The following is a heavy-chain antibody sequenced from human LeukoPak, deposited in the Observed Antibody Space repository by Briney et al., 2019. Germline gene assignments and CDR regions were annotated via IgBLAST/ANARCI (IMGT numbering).Heavy chain of an antibody. CDR1: GFTVSSNY. V-gene: IGHV3-53*05. J-gene: IGHJ4*02. CDR2: IYSGGST. Sequence: PGGSLRLSCAASGFTVSSNYMSWVRQAPGKGLEWVSVIYSGGSTYYADSVKGRFTISRDNSKNTLYLQMSSLRSEDTAVYYCARAPDIAWGDFDYWGQGTLVTVSS. D-gene: IGHD2-15*01. CDR3: ARAPDIAWGDFDY.